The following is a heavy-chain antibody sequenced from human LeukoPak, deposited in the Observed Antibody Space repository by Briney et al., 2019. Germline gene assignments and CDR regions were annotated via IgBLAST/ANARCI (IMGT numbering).Heavy chain of an antibody. Sequence: GTSVKVSCKASGYTFTTYHMHWVRQAPGQGLEWMGAISPRGDITNYAQKFQGRVTVTRDTSTSTLYMELSSLRSEDTAVYYCVKDTNNWSLDYWGEGTLVTVSS. CDR2: ISPRGDIT. CDR1: GYTFTTYH. D-gene: IGHD1-1*01. CDR3: VKDTNNWSLDY. J-gene: IGHJ4*02. V-gene: IGHV1-46*01.